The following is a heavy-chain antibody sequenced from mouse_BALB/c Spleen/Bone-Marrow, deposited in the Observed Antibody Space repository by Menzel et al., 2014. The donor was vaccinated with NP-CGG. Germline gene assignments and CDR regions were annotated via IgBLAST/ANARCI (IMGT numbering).Heavy chain of an antibody. J-gene: IGHJ3*01. V-gene: IGHV5-4*02. D-gene: IGHD3-3*01. Sequence: EVKLVESGGGLVKPGGSLKLSRAASGFTFSDYYMYWVRQTPEKRLEWVATISDGGSYTYYPDSVKGRFTISRDNAKNNLYLQMSSLKSEDTAMYYCGRAWFAYWGQGTLVTVSA. CDR3: GRAWFAY. CDR2: ISDGGSYT. CDR1: GFTFSDYY.